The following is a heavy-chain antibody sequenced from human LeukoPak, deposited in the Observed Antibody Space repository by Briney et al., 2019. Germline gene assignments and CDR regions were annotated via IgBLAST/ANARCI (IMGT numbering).Heavy chain of an antibody. Sequence: GGSMRLSCAASGFTFTDYWMHWVRQAPGKELVWVARIRGDGRATTYADSVKGRFTISRDNAMNTVFLQMNSLKTEDTAVYYCTTVDVIWGQGTMVTVSS. CDR2: IRGDGRAT. J-gene: IGHJ3*02. CDR1: GFTFTDYW. V-gene: IGHV3-74*03. D-gene: IGHD2-2*03. CDR3: TTVDVI.